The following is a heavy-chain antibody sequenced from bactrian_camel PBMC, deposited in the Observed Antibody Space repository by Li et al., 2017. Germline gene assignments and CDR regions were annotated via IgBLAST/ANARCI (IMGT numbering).Heavy chain of an antibody. CDR3: AADSFNLQLARHYKY. V-gene: IGHV3S53*01. Sequence: HVQLVESGGGSVQTGGSLRLSCAASGYSSNTFCIGWFRRVPGLEREGVAAIDSDGTTSYTDSVKGRFTISKDTANNTLYLQMNNLEPEDTAMYFCAADSFNLQLARHYKYWGQGTQVTVS. CDR1: GYSSNTFC. CDR2: IDSDGTT. J-gene: IGHJ4*01. D-gene: IGHD2*01.